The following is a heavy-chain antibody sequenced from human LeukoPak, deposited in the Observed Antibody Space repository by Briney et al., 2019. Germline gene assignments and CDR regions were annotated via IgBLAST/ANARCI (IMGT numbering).Heavy chain of an antibody. J-gene: IGHJ4*02. CDR2: INPNSGGT. Sequence: GASVKVSCKASGYTFTRYGISWVRQAPEQGLEWVGWINPNSGGTNSAQKFQGRVTMTRDTSISTAYMELSRLRSDDTAVYYCAREYDYGGNSGYWGQGTLVTVSS. V-gene: IGHV1-2*02. D-gene: IGHD4-23*01. CDR1: GYTFTRYG. CDR3: AREYDYGGNSGY.